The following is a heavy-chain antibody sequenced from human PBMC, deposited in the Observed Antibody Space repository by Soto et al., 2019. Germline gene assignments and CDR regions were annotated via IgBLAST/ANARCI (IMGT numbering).Heavy chain of an antibody. V-gene: IGHV3-21*01. Sequence: EVQLVESGGGLVKPGGSLRLSCAASGFTFSKYSMNWVRQAPGEGLEWVSSISSSSSYIYYADSVKGRFTISRDNAKNSLYLQMNSLRAEDTAVSYCATGGCGGDCPISDYYYYGMDVWGQGTTVTVSS. CDR3: ATGGCGGDCPISDYYYYGMDV. D-gene: IGHD2-21*02. J-gene: IGHJ6*02. CDR2: ISSSSSYI. CDR1: GFTFSKYS.